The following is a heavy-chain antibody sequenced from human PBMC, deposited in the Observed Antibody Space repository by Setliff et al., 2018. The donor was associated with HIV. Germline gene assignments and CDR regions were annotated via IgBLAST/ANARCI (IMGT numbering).Heavy chain of an antibody. CDR1: GGTFSSYA. CDR2: IIPIFGTA. CDR3: ADSTYYYYYGMDV. D-gene: IGHD6-13*01. Sequence: SVKVSCKASGGTFSSYAISWVRQAPGQGLEWMGGIIPIFGTANYAQKFQGRVTITTDESTSTAYMELSSLRSEDTAVYYCADSTYYYYYGMDVWGQGTTVTVSS. J-gene: IGHJ6*02. V-gene: IGHV1-69*05.